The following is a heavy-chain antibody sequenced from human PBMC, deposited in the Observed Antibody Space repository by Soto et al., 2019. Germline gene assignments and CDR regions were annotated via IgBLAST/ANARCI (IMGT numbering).Heavy chain of an antibody. CDR3: AKDGVVVAATLFQDS. Sequence: QVQLVESGGGVVQPGRSLRLSCAASGFTFSSYGMHWVRQAPGKGLEWVAVISYDGSNKYYADSVKGRFTISRDNSKNTLHLQMNSPRAEDTAVYYCAKDGVVVAATLFQDSWGQGTLVTVSS. D-gene: IGHD2-15*01. J-gene: IGHJ4*02. V-gene: IGHV3-30*18. CDR2: ISYDGSNK. CDR1: GFTFSSYG.